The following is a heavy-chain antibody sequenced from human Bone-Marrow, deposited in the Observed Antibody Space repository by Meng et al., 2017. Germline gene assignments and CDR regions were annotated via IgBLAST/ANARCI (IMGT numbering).Heavy chain of an antibody. D-gene: IGHD3-22*01. Sequence: GESLKISCAASGFTFSSYAMSWVRQAPGKGLEWVSAISGSGGSTYYADSVKGRFTISRDKSKNTLYLQMNSLRAEDTAVYYCAKFTMIVVVKPPFDYWGQGTLVTVSS. CDR1: GFTFSSYA. J-gene: IGHJ4*02. V-gene: IGHV3-23*01. CDR2: ISGSGGST. CDR3: AKFTMIVVVKPPFDY.